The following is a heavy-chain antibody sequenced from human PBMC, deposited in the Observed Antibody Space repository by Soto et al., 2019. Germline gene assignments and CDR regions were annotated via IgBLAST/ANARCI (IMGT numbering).Heavy chain of an antibody. Sequence: QIQLVQSGAEWRKPGASVKVSCKASGYSFSFYGINWVRQAPGQGLEWMGWINPSDGNRNFAQKFEDRVTTTTATSTNTVFLELRSLNSDDTTIYFCARDRLSGYDSSGFYSWGQGAMVTVSS. D-gene: IGHD3-22*01. CDR1: GYSFSFYG. J-gene: IGHJ4*02. V-gene: IGHV1-18*01. CDR2: INPSDGNR. CDR3: ARDRLSGYDSSGFYS.